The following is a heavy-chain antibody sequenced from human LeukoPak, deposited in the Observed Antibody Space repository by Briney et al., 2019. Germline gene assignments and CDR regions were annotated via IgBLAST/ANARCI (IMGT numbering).Heavy chain of an antibody. CDR3: ARYNWLEL. D-gene: IGHD1-20*01. CDR2: IKQDGSEK. Sequence: GLEWVANIKQDGSEKYSVDSVKGRFTISRDNGKNSLYLQMNSLRAEDTAVYYCARYNWLELWGQGTRVTVSS. J-gene: IGHJ4*02. V-gene: IGHV3-7*01.